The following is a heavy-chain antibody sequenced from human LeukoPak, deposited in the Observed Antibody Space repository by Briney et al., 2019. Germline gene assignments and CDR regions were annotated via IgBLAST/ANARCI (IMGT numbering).Heavy chain of an antibody. CDR1: GFTFSDYT. CDR3: VRGPPLFDP. V-gene: IGHV3-48*04. CDR2: IDLSGSTL. J-gene: IGHJ5*02. Sequence: GGSLRLSCAASGFTFSDYTMNWVRQAPGKGLEWVSYIDLSGSTLYYVDSVKGRFTISRDNAKNSLYLQMNSLRAEDTGVYYCVRGPPLFDPWGQGTLVAVPS.